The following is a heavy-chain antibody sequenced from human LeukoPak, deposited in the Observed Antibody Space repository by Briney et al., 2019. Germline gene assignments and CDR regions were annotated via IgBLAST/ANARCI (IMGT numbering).Heavy chain of an antibody. V-gene: IGHV4-39*07. CDR3: ARVFPPRGGVDY. J-gene: IGHJ4*02. CDR1: GGSISSSSYY. CDR2: IYYSGST. Sequence: PSETLSLTCTVSGGSISSSSYYWGWIRQPPGKGLEWIGSIYYSGSTYYNPSLKSRVTISVDTSKNQFSLKLSSVTAADTAVYYCARVFPPRGGVDYWGQGTLVTVSS. D-gene: IGHD5-12*01.